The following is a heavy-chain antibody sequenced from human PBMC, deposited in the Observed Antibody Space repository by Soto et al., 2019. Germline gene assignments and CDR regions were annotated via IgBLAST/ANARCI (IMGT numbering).Heavy chain of an antibody. CDR2: ILDDGSKK. CDR3: AKLRIHDAFDI. D-gene: IGHD2-15*01. Sequence: GGALILSWAASGFILSNYAMHWVLQAPGKGLEWVTVILDDGSKKYYADSVKGRFTISRDSSKNTLYLQMNTLRAEDTALYYYAKLRIHDAFDIRGQGTMVTAS. CDR1: GFILSNYA. V-gene: IGHV3-30-3*02. J-gene: IGHJ3*02.